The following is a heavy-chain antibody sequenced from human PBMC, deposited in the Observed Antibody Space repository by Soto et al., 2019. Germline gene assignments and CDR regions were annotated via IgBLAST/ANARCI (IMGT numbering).Heavy chain of an antibody. CDR2: IDWDDDK. D-gene: IGHD3-10*01. Sequence: SGPTLVNPTQTLTLTCTFSGFSLSTSGVAVGWIRQPPGKALEWLALIDWDDDKRYSTSLKSRLTISKDTSKNQVVLTMTNMDPVDTATYYCARIDPMATYYYYMDVWGKGTTVTVSS. J-gene: IGHJ6*03. CDR1: GFSLSTSGVA. V-gene: IGHV2-70*01. CDR3: ARIDPMATYYYYMDV.